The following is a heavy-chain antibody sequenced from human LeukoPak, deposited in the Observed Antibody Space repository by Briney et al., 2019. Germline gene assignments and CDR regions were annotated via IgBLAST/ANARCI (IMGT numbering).Heavy chain of an antibody. CDR3: ARHSRLGYCSSTSCYRADNWFDP. J-gene: IGHJ5*02. V-gene: IGHV4-39*01. CDR2: IYYSGST. CDR1: GGSISSSSYY. D-gene: IGHD2-2*01. Sequence: PSETLSLTCTVSGGSISSSSYYWGWIRQRPAKGLEWIGSIYYSGSTYYNPSLKSRVTISVDTSKNQFSLKLSSVTAADTAVYYCARHSRLGYCSSTSCYRADNWFDPWGQGTLVTVSS.